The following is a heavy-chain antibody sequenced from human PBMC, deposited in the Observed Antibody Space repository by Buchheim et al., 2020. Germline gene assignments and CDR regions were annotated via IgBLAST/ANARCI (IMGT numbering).Heavy chain of an antibody. CDR3: ANNRNSGWSHQY. V-gene: IGHV3-23*01. CDR1: GFTFSSYA. CDR2: INGVGTTT. J-gene: IGHJ4*02. D-gene: IGHD6-19*01. Sequence: EVELLESGGGLVQPGGSLRLSCAASGFTFSSYAMSWVRQAPGKGLEWVSTINGVGTTTYYGDSVQGRFTISRDNSRNMLYRQMNSLRAEDSALYYCANNRNSGWSHQYWGQGTL.